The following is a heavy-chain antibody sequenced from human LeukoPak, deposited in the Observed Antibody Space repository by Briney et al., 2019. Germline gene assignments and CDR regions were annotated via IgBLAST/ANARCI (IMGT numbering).Heavy chain of an antibody. J-gene: IGHJ4*02. CDR2: IYTSGST. V-gene: IGHV4-61*02. CDR3: ARDLGNDYPN. D-gene: IGHD4-11*01. CDR1: GGSISSGSYY. Sequence: SQTLSLTCTVSGGSISSGSYYWSWIRQPAGKGLEWIVRIYTSGSTNYNPSLKSRVTISVDTSKNQFSLKLSSATAADTAVYYCARDLGNDYPNWGQGTLVTVSS.